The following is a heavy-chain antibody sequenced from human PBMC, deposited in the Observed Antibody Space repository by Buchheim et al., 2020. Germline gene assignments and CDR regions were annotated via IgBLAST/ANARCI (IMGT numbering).Heavy chain of an antibody. D-gene: IGHD6-13*01. CDR2: IKQDGSEK. CDR3: AGDDSSSWYNYYSMAV. Sequence: EVQLVESGGGLVQPGGSLRLSCAASGFTFSSYWMSWVRQAPGKGLEWVANIKQDGSEKYYVDSVKGRFTIYRDNAKNSLYLLMISLRAEDTAVYYCAGDDSSSWYNYYSMAVWGKGT. CDR1: GFTFSSYW. J-gene: IGHJ6*03. V-gene: IGHV3-7*01.